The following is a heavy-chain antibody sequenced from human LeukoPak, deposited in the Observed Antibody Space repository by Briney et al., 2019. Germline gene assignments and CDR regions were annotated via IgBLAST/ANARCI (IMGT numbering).Heavy chain of an antibody. V-gene: IGHV4-34*01. D-gene: IGHD3-10*01. Sequence: PSETLSLTCAVSGGSFSGYYWSWIRQPPGKGLEWIGEINQSGSTNYNPSLKSRVTISVDTSKNQFSLKLSSVTAADTAVYYCARESSITINLWGKGTTVTVSS. J-gene: IGHJ6*04. CDR1: GGSFSGYY. CDR2: INQSGST. CDR3: ARESSITINL.